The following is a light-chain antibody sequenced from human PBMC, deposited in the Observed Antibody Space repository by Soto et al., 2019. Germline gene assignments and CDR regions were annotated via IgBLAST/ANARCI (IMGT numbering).Light chain of an antibody. CDR2: MTS. CDR3: MQALQTRT. V-gene: IGKV2-28*01. Sequence: DIVMTQSPLSLPVTPGEPASISCRSSQSLLHSDGYNYLDWYLQKPGQSPQLLIYMTSNRASGVPDRFSGSGSGTDFTLKISRVEAEDVGVYYCMQALQTRTFGQGTKVEIK. J-gene: IGKJ1*01. CDR1: QSLLHSDGYNY.